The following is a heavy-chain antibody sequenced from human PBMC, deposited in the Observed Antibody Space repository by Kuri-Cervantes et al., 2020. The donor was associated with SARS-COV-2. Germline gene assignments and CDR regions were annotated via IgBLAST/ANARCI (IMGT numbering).Heavy chain of an antibody. CDR1: GGSFSGYY. V-gene: IGHV4-34*01. Sequence: SETLSLTCAVYGGSFSGYYWSWMRQSPGKELEWIGEINHSGSTNYNPSLKSRVTISLDMSKNQFSLKLSSVTAADTAVYYCARAGGITFGGVISHWGQGTLVTVSS. J-gene: IGHJ4*02. CDR3: ARAGGITFGGVISH. D-gene: IGHD3-16*01. CDR2: INHSGST.